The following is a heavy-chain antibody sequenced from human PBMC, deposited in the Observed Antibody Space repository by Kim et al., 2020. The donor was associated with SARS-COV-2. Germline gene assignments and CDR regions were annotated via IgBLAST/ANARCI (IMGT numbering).Heavy chain of an antibody. J-gene: IGHJ4*02. CDR3: ARVGGRAVAGHFDY. Sequence: GGSLRLSCAASGFTFSSYAMHWVRQAPGKGLEWVAVISYDGSNKYYADSVKGRFTISRDNSKNTLYLQMNSLRAEDTAVYYCARVGGRAVAGHFDYWGQGTLVTVSS. V-gene: IGHV3-30*04. CDR1: GFTFSSYA. D-gene: IGHD6-19*01. CDR2: ISYDGSNK.